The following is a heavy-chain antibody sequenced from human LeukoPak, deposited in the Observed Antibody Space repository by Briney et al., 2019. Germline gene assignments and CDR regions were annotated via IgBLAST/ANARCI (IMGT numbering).Heavy chain of an antibody. Sequence: SETLSLTCAGYGGSFSGYYLSLIRQPPWKRLDWIGELNHSGSTNYNPSLKSRVTISVDTSKNQFSLKLSSVTAADTAVFFRAEGAIRYFDWLPAGFDYWGQGTLVTVSS. CDR1: GGSFSGYY. V-gene: IGHV4-34*01. D-gene: IGHD3-9*01. CDR3: AEGAIRYFDWLPAGFDY. CDR2: LNHSGST. J-gene: IGHJ4*02.